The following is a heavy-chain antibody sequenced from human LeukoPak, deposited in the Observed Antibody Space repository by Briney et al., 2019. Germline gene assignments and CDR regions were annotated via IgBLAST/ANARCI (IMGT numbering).Heavy chain of an antibody. J-gene: IGHJ4*02. CDR3: VRDQARGPADY. D-gene: IGHD2-2*01. CDR2: VSPGGYT. V-gene: IGHV4-4*08. Sequence: SETLSLTCTVSGGSISSYYWSWIRQSPERGLERIGEVSPGGYTTYNPSLRSRVIISEDTSENQFSLRLRSVTAADTAVYYCVRDQARGPADYWGQGTLVTVSS. CDR1: GGSISSYY.